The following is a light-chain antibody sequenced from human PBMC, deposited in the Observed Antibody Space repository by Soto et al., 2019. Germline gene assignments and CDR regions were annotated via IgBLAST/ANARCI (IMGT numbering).Light chain of an antibody. CDR3: QQYSNFYS. CDR1: QSISRW. J-gene: IGKJ2*01. CDR2: DAS. V-gene: IGKV1-5*01. Sequence: DIQMTQSPSTLSVSVGDRVTITCRASQSISRWLAWYKQQPGKAPKLLVYDASSLESGVPSRFSGSGSGTEFTLTISSLQPYDFATYYCQQYSNFYSFGQGTKLEIK.